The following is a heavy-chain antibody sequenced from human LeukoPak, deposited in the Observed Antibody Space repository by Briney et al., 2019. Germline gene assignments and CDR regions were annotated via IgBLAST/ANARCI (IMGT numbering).Heavy chain of an antibody. Sequence: SETLSLTCAVYGGSFSGYYWSWTRQPPGKGLEWIGEINHSGSTNYNPSLKSRVTISVDTSKNQFSLKLSSVTAADTAVYYCATWDLQLWLIDWGQGTLVTVSS. V-gene: IGHV4-34*01. CDR1: GGSFSGYY. CDR3: ATWDLQLWLID. D-gene: IGHD5-18*01. CDR2: INHSGST. J-gene: IGHJ4*02.